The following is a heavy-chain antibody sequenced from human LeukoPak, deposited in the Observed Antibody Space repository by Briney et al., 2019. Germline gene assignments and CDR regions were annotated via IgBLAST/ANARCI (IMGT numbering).Heavy chain of an antibody. CDR2: INPSGGST. V-gene: IGHV1-46*01. CDR1: GYTFASYY. CDR3: ARARSLAAFYFDY. J-gene: IGHJ4*02. Sequence: ASVRVSCKASGYTFASYYMHWVRQAPGQGLEWMGIINPSGGSTSYAQKFQGRVTMTRDTSTSSVYMELSSLRSEDTAVYYCARARSLAAFYFDYWGQGTLVTVSS. D-gene: IGHD2-15*01.